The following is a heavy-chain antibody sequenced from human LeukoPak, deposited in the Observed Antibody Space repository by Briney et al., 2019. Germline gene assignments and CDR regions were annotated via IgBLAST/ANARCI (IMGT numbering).Heavy chain of an antibody. CDR3: ARESENMIGPHFDY. J-gene: IGHJ4*02. CDR2: IIPIFGTA. CDR1: GGTFSSYA. V-gene: IGHV1-69*13. Sequence: SVKVSYKASGGTFSSYAISWVRQAPGQGLEWMGGIIPIFGTANYAQKFQGRVTITADESTSTAYMELSSLRSEDTAVYYCARESENMIGPHFDYWGQRTLVTVSS. D-gene: IGHD3-22*01.